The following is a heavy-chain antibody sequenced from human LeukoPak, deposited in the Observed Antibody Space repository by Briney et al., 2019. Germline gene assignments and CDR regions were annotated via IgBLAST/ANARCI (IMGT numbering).Heavy chain of an antibody. CDR2: ISGSGGST. J-gene: IGHJ5*02. CDR1: GFTFSSYA. D-gene: IGHD3-10*01. Sequence: GGSLRLSCAASGFTFSSYAMSWVRRAPGKGREWVSAISGSGGSTYYADSVKGRFTISRDNSKNTLYLQMNSLRAEDTAVYYCAKGQTYYYGSGSYHWFDTWGQGTLVTVSS. V-gene: IGHV3-23*01. CDR3: AKGQTYYYGSGSYHWFDT.